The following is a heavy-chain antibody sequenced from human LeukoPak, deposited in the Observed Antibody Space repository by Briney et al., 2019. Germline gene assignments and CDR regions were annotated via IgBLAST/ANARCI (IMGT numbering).Heavy chain of an antibody. CDR2: ISAYNGNT. CDR3: ARVPGLGFGSDKNTSEYFQH. V-gene: IGHV1-18*01. CDR1: GYTFTSYG. Sequence: ASVKVSCKASGYTFTSYGISWVRQAPGQGLEWMGWISAYNGNTNYAQKLQGRVTMTTDTSTSTAYMELRSLRSDDTAVYYCARVPGLGFGSDKNTSEYFQHWGQGTLVTVSS. D-gene: IGHD3-10*01. J-gene: IGHJ1*01.